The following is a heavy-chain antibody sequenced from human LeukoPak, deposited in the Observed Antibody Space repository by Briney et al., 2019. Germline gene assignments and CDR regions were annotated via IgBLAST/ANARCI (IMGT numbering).Heavy chain of an antibody. CDR2: INPSGGST. CDR3: AGEDWVVVAATQ. D-gene: IGHD2-15*01. Sequence: ASVKVSCKASGYTFTSYYMHWVRQAPGQGLEWMGIINPSGGSTSYAQKFQGRVTMTRDTSTSTVYMELSSLRSEDTAVYYCAGEDWVVVAATQWGQGTLVTVSS. V-gene: IGHV1-46*01. CDR1: GYTFTSYY. J-gene: IGHJ4*02.